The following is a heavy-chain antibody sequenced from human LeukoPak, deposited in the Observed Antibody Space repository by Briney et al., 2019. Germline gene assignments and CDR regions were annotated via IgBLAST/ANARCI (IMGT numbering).Heavy chain of an antibody. Sequence: PGGSLRLSCAASGFTFSSYGMHWVRQAPGKGLEWVAVISYDGSNKYYADSVKGRFTISRDNSKNTLYLQMNSLRAEDTAVYYCAKPAHYDSSGYYYDYWGQGTLVTVSS. D-gene: IGHD3-22*01. CDR1: GFTFSSYG. V-gene: IGHV3-30*18. CDR2: ISYDGSNK. J-gene: IGHJ4*02. CDR3: AKPAHYDSSGYYYDY.